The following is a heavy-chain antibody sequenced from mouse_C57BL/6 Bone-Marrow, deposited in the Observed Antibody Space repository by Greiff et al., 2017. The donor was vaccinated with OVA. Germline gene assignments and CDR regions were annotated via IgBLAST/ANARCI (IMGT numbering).Heavy chain of an antibody. Sequence: VKLQQPGAELVTPGASVKLSCKASGYTFTSYWMHWVKQRPGQGLEWIGEIDPSDSYTNYNQKFKGKSTLTVDKSSSTAYMQLSSLTSEDSAVYYCATLDYWGQGTTLTVSS. CDR1: GYTFTSYW. CDR3: ATLDY. V-gene: IGHV1-69*01. J-gene: IGHJ2*01. CDR2: IDPSDSYT.